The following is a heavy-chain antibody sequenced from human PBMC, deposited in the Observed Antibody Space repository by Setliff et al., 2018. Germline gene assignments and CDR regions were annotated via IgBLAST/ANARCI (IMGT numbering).Heavy chain of an antibody. D-gene: IGHD6-13*01. Sequence: SETLSLTCNVFGGSISGYYWNWIRQPPGKGLEWIGNIYTSGSIKYNPSLRSRVTISVDTSKNQFSLKVSSVTAADTAIYYCALSSSWFKDFQHWGQGTLVTVSS. CDR1: GGSISGYY. CDR3: ALSSSWFKDFQH. V-gene: IGHV4-59*01. CDR2: IYTSGSI. J-gene: IGHJ1*01.